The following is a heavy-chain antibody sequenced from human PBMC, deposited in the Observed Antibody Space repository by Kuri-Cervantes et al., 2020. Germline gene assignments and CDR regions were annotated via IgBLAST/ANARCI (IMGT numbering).Heavy chain of an antibody. D-gene: IGHD6-13*01. Sequence: ASVKVSCKASGYTFTGYYMHWVRQAPGQGLEWMGWINPNSGGTNYAQKFQGRVTMTRDTSISTAYMELSRLRSDDTAVYFCARDDGAAAGSYFDSWGQGTLVTVSS. CDR2: INPNSGGT. V-gene: IGHV1-2*02. CDR1: GYTFTGYY. CDR3: ARDDGAAAGSYFDS. J-gene: IGHJ4*02.